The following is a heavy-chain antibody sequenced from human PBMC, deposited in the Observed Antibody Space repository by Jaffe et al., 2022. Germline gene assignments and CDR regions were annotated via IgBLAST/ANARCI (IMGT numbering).Heavy chain of an antibody. J-gene: IGHJ4*02. CDR3: ARDPVGLWGRDSSGYSDY. Sequence: QVQLVQSGAEVKKPGASVKVSCKASGYTFTGYYMHWVRQAPGQGLEWMGWINPNSGGTNYAQKFQGRVTMTRDTSISTAYMELSRLRSDDTAVYYCARDPVGLWGRDSSGYSDYWGQGTLVTVSS. CDR1: GYTFTGYY. D-gene: IGHD3-22*01. CDR2: INPNSGGT. V-gene: IGHV1-2*02.